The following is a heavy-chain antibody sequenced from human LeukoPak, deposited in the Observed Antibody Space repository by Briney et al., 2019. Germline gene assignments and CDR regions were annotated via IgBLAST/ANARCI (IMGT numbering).Heavy chain of an antibody. CDR3: AKDLTTYCSGGSCALPFDY. Sequence: GRSLRLSCAASGFTFSSYGMHWVRQAPGKGLEWVAVISYDGSNKYYADSVKGRFTISRDNSKNTLYLQMNSLRAEDTAVYYCAKDLTTYCSGGSCALPFDYWGQGTLVTVSS. V-gene: IGHV3-30*18. CDR2: ISYDGSNK. CDR1: GFTFSSYG. J-gene: IGHJ4*02. D-gene: IGHD2-15*01.